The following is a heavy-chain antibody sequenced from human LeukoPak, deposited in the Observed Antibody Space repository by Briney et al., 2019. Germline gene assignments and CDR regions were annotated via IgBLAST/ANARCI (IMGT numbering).Heavy chain of an antibody. D-gene: IGHD6-13*01. CDR3: AKGKAAARPKPYYFDY. Sequence: GGSLRLSCAASGFTFSSYAMHWVRQAPGKGLEWVAVISYDGSNKYYADSVKGRFTISRDNSKNTLYLQMNSLRAEDTAVYYCAKGKAAARPKPYYFDYWGQGTLVTVSS. V-gene: IGHV3-30-3*01. CDR1: GFTFSSYA. J-gene: IGHJ4*02. CDR2: ISYDGSNK.